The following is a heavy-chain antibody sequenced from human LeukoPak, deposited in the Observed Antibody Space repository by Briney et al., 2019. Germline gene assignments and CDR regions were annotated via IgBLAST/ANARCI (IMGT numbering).Heavy chain of an antibody. Sequence: SETLSLTCAVYGGSFSEYYWSWIRPPPGKGLEWIGEINHSGSTNYNPSLKSRVTISVDTSKNQFSLRLSSVTAADTAVYYCARGRLVPPATGWFDPWGQGTLVTVSS. J-gene: IGHJ5*02. CDR3: ARGRLVPPATGWFDP. CDR1: GGSFSEYY. CDR2: INHSGST. V-gene: IGHV4-34*01. D-gene: IGHD2-2*01.